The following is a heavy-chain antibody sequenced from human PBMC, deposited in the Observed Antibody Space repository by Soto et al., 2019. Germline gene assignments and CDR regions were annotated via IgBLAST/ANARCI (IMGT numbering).Heavy chain of an antibody. CDR1: RFTVSSYA. Sequence: EVQLLESGGGLVQPGGSLRLSCAASRFTVSSYAMSWVRQAPGKGLEWVSVISGSGSTYSADSVKGRFTISRDSSKNTVYLQMNSLRAEDTAVYYCAKALRFTFTTGYYMDVWGRGTTVTVSS. V-gene: IGHV3-23*01. CDR3: AKALRFTFTTGYYMDV. CDR2: ISGSGST. D-gene: IGHD3-16*01. J-gene: IGHJ6*03.